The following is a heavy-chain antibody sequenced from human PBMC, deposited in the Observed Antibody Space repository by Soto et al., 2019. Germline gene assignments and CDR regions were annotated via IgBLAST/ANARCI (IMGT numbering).Heavy chain of an antibody. D-gene: IGHD1-7*01. J-gene: IGHJ4*02. V-gene: IGHV1-69*02. Sequence: AASVKVSCKASGGTFSSYPISWVRQAPGQGLEWMGRIIPILDITDYAQRFQGRVTITADKSTSTAYMELSSLSSDDTAVYYCARPTSTGTTSGYYFDYWGQGTLVTVSS. CDR3: ARPTSTGTTSGYYFDY. CDR1: GGTFSSYP. CDR2: IIPILDIT.